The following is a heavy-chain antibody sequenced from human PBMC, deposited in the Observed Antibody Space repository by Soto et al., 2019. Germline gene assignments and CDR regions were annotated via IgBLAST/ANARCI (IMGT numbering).Heavy chain of an antibody. CDR1: GFSFTTDGMG. D-gene: IGHD6-13*01. CDR2: IYWDDDK. V-gene: IGHV2-5*02. J-gene: IGHJ4*02. Sequence: QITLKESGPTLVKPTQNLTLTCTFSGFSFTTDGMGVSWIRQPPGKALEWLALIYWDDDKRYSPSLKSRLTITKDASRNQVVLTLTNMDPADTAAYYCAPLYWAASGTRYYFDYWGQGTRVTVSS. CDR3: APLYWAASGTRYYFDY.